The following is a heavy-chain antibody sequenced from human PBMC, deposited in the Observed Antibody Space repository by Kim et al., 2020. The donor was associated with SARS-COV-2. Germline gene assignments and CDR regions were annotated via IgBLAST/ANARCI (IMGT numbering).Heavy chain of an antibody. D-gene: IGHD2-21*01. CDR1: GFTFSDYY. V-gene: IGHV3-11*06. CDR3: ARGLAYCGGDCYPWYFDL. CDR2: ISSSSSYT. Sequence: GGSLRLSCAASGFTFSDYYMSWIRQAPGKGLEWVSYISSSSSYTNYADSVKGRFTISRDNAKNSLYLQMNSLRAEDTAVYYCARGLAYCGGDCYPWYFDLWGRGTLVTVSS. J-gene: IGHJ2*01.